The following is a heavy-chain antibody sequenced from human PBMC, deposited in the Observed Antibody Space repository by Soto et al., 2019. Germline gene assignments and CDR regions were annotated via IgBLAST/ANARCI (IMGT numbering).Heavy chain of an antibody. V-gene: IGHV4-34*01. CDR1: GGSFSGYY. CDR2: IHHSGST. J-gene: IGHJ6*02. Sequence: PSETLSLTCAVYGGSFSGYYWSWIRQPPGKGLEWIGEIHHSGSTNYNPSLKSRVTISEDTSKNQFSLKLSSVTAADTAVYYCARHKGYYYGVDVWGQGTTVTVSS. CDR3: ARHKGYYYGVDV.